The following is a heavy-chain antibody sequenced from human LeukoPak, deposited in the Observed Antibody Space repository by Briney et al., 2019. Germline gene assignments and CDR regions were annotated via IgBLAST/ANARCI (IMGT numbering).Heavy chain of an antibody. CDR1: GFTFGSSL. CDR2: TNSDGSTT. D-gene: IGHD4-17*01. V-gene: IGHV3-74*01. Sequence: GGSLRLSCAASGFTFGSSLMFWVRQAPGKGLVWVSRTNSDGSTTSYADSVKGRFTISRDNAKNTLYLQMNSLRAEDTAVYYCARGGSGAYFDYWGQGALVTVSS. J-gene: IGHJ4*02. CDR3: ARGGSGAYFDY.